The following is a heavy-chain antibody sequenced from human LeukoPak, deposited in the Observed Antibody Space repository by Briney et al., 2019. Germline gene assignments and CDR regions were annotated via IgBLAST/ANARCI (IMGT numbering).Heavy chain of an antibody. J-gene: IGHJ3*02. Sequence: PSETLSLTCTVSGGSISSGSYYWSWLRQPAGKGLEWIGRIYTSGSTNYNPSLKSRVTISVDTSKNQFSLKLSSVTAADTAVYYCARDSSSWYEVAFDIWGQGTMVTVSS. D-gene: IGHD6-13*01. CDR3: ARDSSSWYEVAFDI. CDR1: GGSISSGSYY. V-gene: IGHV4-61*02. CDR2: IYTSGST.